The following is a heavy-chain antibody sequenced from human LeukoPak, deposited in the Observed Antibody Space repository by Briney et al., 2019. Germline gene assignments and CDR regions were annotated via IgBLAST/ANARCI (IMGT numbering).Heavy chain of an antibody. J-gene: IGHJ4*02. CDR2: IRYDGSNK. CDR3: ARATNYYDSSGHGY. CDR1: GFTFSSYG. D-gene: IGHD3-22*01. Sequence: PGGSLRLSCAASGFTFSSYGMHWVRQAPGKGLEWVAFIRYDGSNKYYADSVKGRFTISRDNSKNTLYLQMNSLRAEDTAVYYCARATNYYDSSGHGYWGQGTLVTVSS. V-gene: IGHV3-30*02.